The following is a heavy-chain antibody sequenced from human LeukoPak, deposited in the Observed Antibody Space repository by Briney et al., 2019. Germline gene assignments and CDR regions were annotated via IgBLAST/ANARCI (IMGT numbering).Heavy chain of an antibody. V-gene: IGHV1-69*02. D-gene: IGHD6-13*01. CDR1: GGTFSSYT. J-gene: IGHJ3*02. CDR2: IIPILGIA. Sequence: SVKVSCKASGGTFSSYTISWVRQAPGQGLGWMGRIIPILGIANYAQKFQGRVTITADKSTSTAYMELSSLRSEDTAVYYCARAVGYSSSWLDIWGQGTMVTVSS. CDR3: ARAVGYSSSWLDI.